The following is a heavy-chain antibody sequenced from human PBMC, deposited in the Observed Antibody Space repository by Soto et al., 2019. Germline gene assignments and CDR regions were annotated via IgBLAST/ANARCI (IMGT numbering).Heavy chain of an antibody. V-gene: IGHV1-2*04. Sequence: ASVKVSCKASGYTFTGYYMHWVRQAPGQGLEWMGWINPNSGGTNYAQKFQGWVTMTRDTSISTAYMELSRLRSDDTAVYYCARVQRWGVCSSTSCYEYYYYGMDVWGQGTTVTVSS. J-gene: IGHJ6*02. CDR3: ARVQRWGVCSSTSCYEYYYYGMDV. D-gene: IGHD2-2*01. CDR2: INPNSGGT. CDR1: GYTFTGYY.